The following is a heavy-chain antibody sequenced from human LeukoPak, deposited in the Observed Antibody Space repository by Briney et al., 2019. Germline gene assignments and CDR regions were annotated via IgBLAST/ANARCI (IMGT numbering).Heavy chain of an antibody. CDR3: ARGMVVAGCRWFDP. V-gene: IGHV4-34*01. D-gene: IGHD6-19*01. CDR1: GGSFSGYY. J-gene: IGHJ5*02. Sequence: SETLSLTCAVYGGSFSGYYWSWIRQPPGKGLEWIGEINHSGSTNYNPSLKSRVTISVDTSKNQFSLKLSSVTAADTAAYYCARGMVVAGCRWFDPWGQGTLVTVSS. CDR2: INHSGST.